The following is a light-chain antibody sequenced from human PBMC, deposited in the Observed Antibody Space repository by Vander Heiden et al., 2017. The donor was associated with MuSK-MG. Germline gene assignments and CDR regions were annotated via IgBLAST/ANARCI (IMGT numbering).Light chain of an antibody. CDR2: QES. CDR3: QAGDSSIV. V-gene: IGLV3-1*01. J-gene: IGLJ2*01. CDR1: KWGDRY. Sequence: SSELPPPPSVSGTQGQTASSTCAGDKWGDRYACWDQQKAGQSPVLVIYQESKRPSGIPERFSGSNSGNTATLTISGTQAMDEADYNWQAGDSSIVFGGGTKLTVL.